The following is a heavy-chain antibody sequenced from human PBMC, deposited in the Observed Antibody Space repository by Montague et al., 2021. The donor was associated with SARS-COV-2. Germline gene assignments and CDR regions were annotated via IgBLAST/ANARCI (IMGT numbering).Heavy chain of an antibody. J-gene: IGHJ4*02. CDR2: IYYSGST. CDR1: GGSISSYY. D-gene: IGHD5-24*01. Sequence: SETLSLTCTVSGGSISSYYWSWIRQPPGKGLEWIGYIYYSGSTNXNPSLKSRVTISVDTSKNQFSLKLSSVTAADTAVYYCARVCPGWLQFDPYFDYWGQGTLVTVSS. CDR3: ARVCPGWLQFDPYFDY. V-gene: IGHV4-59*01.